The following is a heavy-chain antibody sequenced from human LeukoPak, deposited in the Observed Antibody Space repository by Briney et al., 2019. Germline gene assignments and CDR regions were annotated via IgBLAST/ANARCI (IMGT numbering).Heavy chain of an antibody. Sequence: GGSLRLSCVASGFTFTRHWMSWVRQAPGKGLEWVANTKQDGSEKYYVDVVKGRFTISRDNAKNSLYLQMNSLRAEDTAVYYCARERATAIVTAFDLWGQGTMVTVSS. D-gene: IGHD5-18*01. J-gene: IGHJ3*01. CDR3: ARERATAIVTAFDL. V-gene: IGHV3-7*01. CDR1: GFTFTRHW. CDR2: TKQDGSEK.